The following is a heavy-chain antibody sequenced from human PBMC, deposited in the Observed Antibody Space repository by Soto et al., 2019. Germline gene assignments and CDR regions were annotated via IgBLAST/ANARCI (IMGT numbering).Heavy chain of an antibody. D-gene: IGHD4-17*01. V-gene: IGHV4-59*01. CDR3: ARRVAVPGANIDY. Sequence: SETLSLTCIVSGGSISGSYWSWIRQSPGKGLEWLGYVYYTGSTNYSPSLRSRVSISVDTSKNEFSLRLSSVTAADTAVYFCARRVAVPGANIDYWGQGTQVTVYS. CDR1: GGSISGSY. CDR2: VYYTGST. J-gene: IGHJ4*02.